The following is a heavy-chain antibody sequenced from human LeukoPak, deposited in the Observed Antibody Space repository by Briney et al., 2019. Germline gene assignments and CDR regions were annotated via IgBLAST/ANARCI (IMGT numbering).Heavy chain of an antibody. V-gene: IGHV4-34*01. Sequence: SETLSLTCAVYGGSFCGYYWSWIRQPPGKGLEWIGEINHSGSTNYNPSLKSRVTISVDTSKNQFSLKLSSVTAADTAVYYCARLLSIAVAGWGQGTLVTVSS. D-gene: IGHD6-19*01. CDR1: GGSFCGYY. CDR2: INHSGST. CDR3: ARLLSIAVAG. J-gene: IGHJ4*02.